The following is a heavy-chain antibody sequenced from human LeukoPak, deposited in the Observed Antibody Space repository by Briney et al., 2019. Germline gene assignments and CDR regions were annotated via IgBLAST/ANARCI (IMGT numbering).Heavy chain of an antibody. J-gene: IGHJ3*02. CDR3: ARTYTTVAGPTGAFDI. Sequence: SGTLSLTCTVSGGSISSSSYYWGWIRQPPGKGLEWIGSIYYSGSTYYNPSLKSRVTISVDTSKNQFSLKLSSVTAADTAVYYCARTYTTVAGPTGAFDIWGQGTMVTVSS. V-gene: IGHV4-39*07. CDR1: GGSISSSSYY. D-gene: IGHD6-19*01. CDR2: IYYSGST.